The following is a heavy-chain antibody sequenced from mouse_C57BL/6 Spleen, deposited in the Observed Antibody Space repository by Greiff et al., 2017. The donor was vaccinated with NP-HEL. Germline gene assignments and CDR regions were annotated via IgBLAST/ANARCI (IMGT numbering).Heavy chain of an antibody. CDR2: IYPGDGDT. CDR1: GYAFSSSC. CDR3: GRCNSPAWFAY. D-gene: IGHD2-12*01. Sequence: QVHVKQSGPELVKPGASVKISCKASGYAFSSSCLHWVKQRPGKGLEWIGRIYPGDGDTNYKGKFKGKATLTADKSSSTASMQLSSLTSEYCSVYFCGRCNSPAWFAYWGQKALDTVCA. V-gene: IGHV1-82*01. J-gene: IGHJ3*01.